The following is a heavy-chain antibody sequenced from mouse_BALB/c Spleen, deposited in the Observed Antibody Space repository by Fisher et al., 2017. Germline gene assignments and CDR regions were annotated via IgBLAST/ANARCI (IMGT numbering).Heavy chain of an antibody. V-gene: IGHV1-18*01. Sequence: KFKGKATLTVDKSSSTAYMELRSLTSEDTAVYYCARDGNYVNYAMDYWGQGTSVTVSS. D-gene: IGHD2-1*01. CDR3: ARDGNYVNYAMDY. J-gene: IGHJ4*01.